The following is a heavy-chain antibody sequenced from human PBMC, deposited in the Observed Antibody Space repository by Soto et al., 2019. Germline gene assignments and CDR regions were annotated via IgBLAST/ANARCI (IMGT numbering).Heavy chain of an antibody. CDR1: GGTLSSYA. D-gene: IGHD3-22*01. CDR2: IIPVFGTA. J-gene: IGHJ6*02. Sequence: ASVKVSCKASGGTLSSYAISWVRQAPGQGLEWMGGIIPVFGTANYAQKFQGRVTITADESTSTAYMELSSLRSEDTAVYYCARGRRDSSGYHYGIPNSYYYYGMDVWGQGTTVTVSS. CDR3: ARGRRDSSGYHYGIPNSYYYYGMDV. V-gene: IGHV1-69*13.